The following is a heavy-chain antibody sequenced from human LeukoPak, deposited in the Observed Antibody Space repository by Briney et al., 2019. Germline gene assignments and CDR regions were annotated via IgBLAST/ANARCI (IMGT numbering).Heavy chain of an antibody. CDR2: INPSSGGT. D-gene: IGHD3-10*01. Sequence: VASVKVSCKASGYTFTGYYLHWVRQAPGQGLEWMGRINPSSGGTNYAQKFQGRVTMTRDTSINTAYLDLSSLRSDDTAVCYCARGPSGSDYWGQGTLVIVSS. CDR3: ARGPSGSDY. J-gene: IGHJ4*02. V-gene: IGHV1-2*06. CDR1: GYTFTGYY.